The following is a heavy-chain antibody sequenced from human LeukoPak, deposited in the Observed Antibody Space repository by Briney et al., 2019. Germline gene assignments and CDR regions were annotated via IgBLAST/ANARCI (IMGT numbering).Heavy chain of an antibody. CDR2: IRYDGSNK. CDR1: GFTFSSYG. J-gene: IGHJ6*03. CDR3: AKDRVDCSSTSCLYYYYYYMDV. D-gene: IGHD2-2*01. V-gene: IGHV3-30*02. Sequence: PGGSLRLSCAASGFTFSSYGVHWVRQAPGKGLEWVAFIRYDGSNKYYADSVKGRFTISRDNSKNTLYLQMNSLRAEDTAVYYCAKDRVDCSSTSCLYYYYYYMDVWGKGTTVTVSS.